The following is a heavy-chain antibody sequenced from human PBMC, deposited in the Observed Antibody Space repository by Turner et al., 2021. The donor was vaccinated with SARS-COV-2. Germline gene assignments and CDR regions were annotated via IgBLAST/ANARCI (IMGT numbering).Heavy chain of an antibody. CDR3: ARQGREQWLASNWFDP. CDR1: NGSISSSSYY. Sequence: QLQLQESGPGLVKPSETLSLTCTVSNGSISSSSYYWGWIRQPPGKGLEWIGSIYYSGSTYYNPSLKSRVTISVDTSKNQFSLKLSSVTAADTAVYYCARQGREQWLASNWFDPWGQGTLVTVSS. D-gene: IGHD6-19*01. V-gene: IGHV4-39*01. CDR2: IYYSGST. J-gene: IGHJ5*02.